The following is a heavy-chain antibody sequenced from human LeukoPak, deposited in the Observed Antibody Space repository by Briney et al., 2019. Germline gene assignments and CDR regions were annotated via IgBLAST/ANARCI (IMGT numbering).Heavy chain of an antibody. Sequence: PSETLSLTCAVYGGSFSGYYWSWIRQPPGKGLEWIGEINHSGSTNYNPSLKSRVTISVDTSKNQFSLKLSSVTAADTAVYYCAMWSYYAHYGMDVWGQGTTVTVSS. D-gene: IGHD1-26*01. CDR1: GGSFSGYY. V-gene: IGHV4-34*01. J-gene: IGHJ6*02. CDR3: AMWSYYAHYGMDV. CDR2: INHSGST.